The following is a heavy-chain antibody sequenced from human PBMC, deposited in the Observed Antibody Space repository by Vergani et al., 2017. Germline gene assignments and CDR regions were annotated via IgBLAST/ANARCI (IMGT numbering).Heavy chain of an antibody. Sequence: QVQLQESGPGLVKPSQTLSLTCTVSGGSISSGDYYWSWIRQPPGKGLEWIGYIYYSGSTYYNPSLKRRVTISVDTSKNQFSLKLSSVTAADTAVYYCARSIVVVVAATPLGMDVWGQGTTVTVSS. V-gene: IGHV4-30-4*01. CDR2: IYYSGST. D-gene: IGHD2-15*01. CDR1: GGSISSGDYY. CDR3: ARSIVVVVAATPLGMDV. J-gene: IGHJ6*02.